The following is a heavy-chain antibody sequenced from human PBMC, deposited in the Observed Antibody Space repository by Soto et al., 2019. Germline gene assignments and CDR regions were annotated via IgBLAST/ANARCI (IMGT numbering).Heavy chain of an antibody. CDR1: GDSITSGVHY. CDR2: IFYSGPT. CDR3: ARVSGP. J-gene: IGHJ5*02. V-gene: IGHV4-30-4*08. Sequence: SEILSLTYTVSGDSITSGVHYWSWIRQLPGKGLEWIGYIFYSGPTYYNPSLKSRVSLSGDRSKNQFSLTLISFPAADTAVNYGARVSGPWGQGTLVTVSS. D-gene: IGHD3-10*01.